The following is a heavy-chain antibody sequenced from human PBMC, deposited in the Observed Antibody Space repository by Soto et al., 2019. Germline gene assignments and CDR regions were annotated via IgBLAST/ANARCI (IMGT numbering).Heavy chain of an antibody. D-gene: IGHD6-19*01. CDR3: AREYSSGLYGYFQP. J-gene: IGHJ1*01. CDR2: VYYTGST. Sequence: QVQLQESGPGLLKPSQTLSLTCTVSGGSISSGGYYWSWIRQYPGLGLEWIGAVYYTGSTYYKRPLKSRVTMSVDTSKNQFSLMLSSVTAADTAVYYCAREYSSGLYGYFQPWGQGTLVTVSS. V-gene: IGHV4-31*03. CDR1: GGSISSGGYY.